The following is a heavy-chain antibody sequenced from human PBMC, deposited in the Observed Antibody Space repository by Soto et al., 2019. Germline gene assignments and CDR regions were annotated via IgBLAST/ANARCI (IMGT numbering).Heavy chain of an antibody. CDR3: AKDPIYDYIWGSYRPLFDY. CDR2: ISSSGSTI. V-gene: IGHV3-48*01. Sequence: SGGSLRLSCAASGVAFSTYNMNWVLQAPGKGLEWVSYISSSGSTIYYADSVKGRFTISRDNSKNTLYLQMNSLRAEDTAVYYCAKDPIYDYIWGSYRPLFDYWGQGTLVTVSS. D-gene: IGHD3-16*02. CDR1: GVAFSTYN. J-gene: IGHJ4*02.